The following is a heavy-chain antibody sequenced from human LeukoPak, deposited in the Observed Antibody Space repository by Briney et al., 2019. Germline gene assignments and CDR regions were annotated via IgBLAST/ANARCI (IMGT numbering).Heavy chain of an antibody. Sequence: GGSLRLSCAASGLTFSNYAMSWVRQAPGKGLGWVSFISKDGRTMSYADSAKGRYTISRDNAKNSLYLQMNSLTADDTAVYCCARVRGSYSSDYWGQGTLVTVSS. CDR1: GLTFSNYA. CDR2: ISKDGRTM. D-gene: IGHD5-12*01. J-gene: IGHJ4*02. CDR3: ARVRGSYSSDY. V-gene: IGHV3-11*01.